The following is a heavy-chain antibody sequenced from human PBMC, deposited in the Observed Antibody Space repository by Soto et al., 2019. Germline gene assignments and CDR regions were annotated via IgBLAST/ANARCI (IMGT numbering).Heavy chain of an antibody. J-gene: IGHJ5*01. V-gene: IGHV4-39*01. CDR3: ARHFRSYSGGYHWFDS. D-gene: IGHD2-21*01. CDR1: GGSVSSGSYY. Sequence: SETLSLTCTVSGGSVSSGSYYWAWIRQPPAKGLEWIGSVYYSGGTNQNPSLTSRVTISIDTAKNQFSLKMKSVTAADTAVYYCARHFRSYSGGYHWFDSWGQGTLVTV. CDR2: VYYSGGT.